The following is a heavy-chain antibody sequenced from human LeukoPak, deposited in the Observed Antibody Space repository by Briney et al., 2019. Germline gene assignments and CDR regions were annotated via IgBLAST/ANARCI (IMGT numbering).Heavy chain of an antibody. Sequence: TSETLSLTCTVSGGSISSYYWSWIRQPAGKGLEWIGRIYTSGSTNYNPSLKSRVTMSVDTSKNQFSLKLSSVTAADTAVYYCARAGKAFWSGYYIWFDPWGQGTLVTVSS. V-gene: IGHV4-4*07. CDR3: ARAGKAFWSGYYIWFDP. D-gene: IGHD3-3*01. CDR2: IYTSGST. CDR1: GGSISSYY. J-gene: IGHJ5*02.